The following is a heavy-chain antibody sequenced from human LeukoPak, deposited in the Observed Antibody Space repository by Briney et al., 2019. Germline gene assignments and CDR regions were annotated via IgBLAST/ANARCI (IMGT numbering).Heavy chain of an antibody. V-gene: IGHV3-7*01. CDR2: IKEDGSII. J-gene: IGHJ4*02. Sequence: PGGSLRLSCAASGFTFSSYAMSWVRQAPGKGLEWVANIKEDGSIIYYEDSVKGQFTISRDNAKNSLYLQMNSLRAEDTAIYYCARIGYSSSSFDYWGQGTLVTVPS. D-gene: IGHD6-6*01. CDR1: GFTFSSYA. CDR3: ARIGYSSSSFDY.